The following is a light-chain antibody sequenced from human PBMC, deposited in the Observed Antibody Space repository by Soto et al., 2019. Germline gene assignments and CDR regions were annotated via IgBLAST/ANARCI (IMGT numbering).Light chain of an antibody. V-gene: IGKV3-15*01. CDR2: GAF. J-gene: IGKJ4*01. CDR1: QSVTYN. CDR3: QQYKNWPPLT. Sequence: EIVMTQSPATLSVSPGETATLSCRASQSVTYNLAWYQQKPGQGPRLLIYGAFTRATGIPARFSGSGSGTEFTLTISSLQSKDFAVYYCQQYKNWPPLTFGGGTKVESK.